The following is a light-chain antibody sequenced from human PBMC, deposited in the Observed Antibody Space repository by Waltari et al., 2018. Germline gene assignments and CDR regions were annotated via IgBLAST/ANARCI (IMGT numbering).Light chain of an antibody. CDR3: SSYTSSYVV. CDR1: SSDVGGDNY. V-gene: IGLV2-14*01. Sequence: QSALTQPASVSGSPGQSITISCTGTSSDVGGDNYDPWYQQHPGKAPKLRIDDVSKGPSGVSNRFSGFKAGNSASMTISGRKAEDEADYYCSSYTSSYVVFGGGTKLTVL. CDR2: DVS. J-gene: IGLJ2*01.